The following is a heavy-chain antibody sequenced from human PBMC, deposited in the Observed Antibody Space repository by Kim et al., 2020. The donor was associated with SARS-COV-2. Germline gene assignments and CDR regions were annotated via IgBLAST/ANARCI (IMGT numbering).Heavy chain of an antibody. Sequence: GGSLRLSCAASGFTFSSYGMHWVRQAPGKGLEWVAVIWYDGSNKYYADSVKGRFTISRDNSKNTLYLQMNSLRAEDTAVYYCARGSIAASRGYYGMDVWGQGTTVTVSS. D-gene: IGHD6-6*01. CDR2: IWYDGSNK. CDR1: GFTFSSYG. CDR3: ARGSIAASRGYYGMDV. J-gene: IGHJ6*02. V-gene: IGHV3-33*01.